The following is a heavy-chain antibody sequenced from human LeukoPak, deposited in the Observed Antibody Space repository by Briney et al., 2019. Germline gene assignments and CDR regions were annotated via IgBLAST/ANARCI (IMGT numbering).Heavy chain of an antibody. CDR3: ARESGYCSSTSCYYGYMDV. Sequence: PGGSLRLSCAASGFTFSSYSMNWVRQAPGKGLEWVSYISSSSTIYYADSVKGRFTISRDNAKNSLYLQMNSLRAEDTAVYYCARESGYCSSTSCYYGYMDVWGKGTTVTVSS. CDR2: ISSSSTI. CDR1: GFTFSSYS. V-gene: IGHV3-48*04. D-gene: IGHD2-2*01. J-gene: IGHJ6*03.